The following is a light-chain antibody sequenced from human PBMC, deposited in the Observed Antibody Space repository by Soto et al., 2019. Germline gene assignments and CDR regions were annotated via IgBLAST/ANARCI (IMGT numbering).Light chain of an antibody. V-gene: IGKV3-11*01. Sequence: EIVLTQSPATLSLSPGERANLSRRASQSVGSYLAWSQQKPGQAPRLLIYDASNRAAGIPARFSGSGSGTDFTLTISNLEPEDFAVYFCQQRSNWQLTFGGGTKVDIK. CDR3: QQRSNWQLT. CDR1: QSVGSY. CDR2: DAS. J-gene: IGKJ4*01.